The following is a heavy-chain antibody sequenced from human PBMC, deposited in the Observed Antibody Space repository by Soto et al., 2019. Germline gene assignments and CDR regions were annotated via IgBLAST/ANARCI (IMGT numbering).Heavy chain of an antibody. Sequence: SVKVFCKSSGYTFTSYDINWVRQATRQGLEWMGWMNPNSGNTGYAQKFQGRVTMTRNTSISTAYMELSSLRSEDTAVYYCARGHDFWSGPSAFDIWGQGTMVTVSS. CDR2: MNPNSGNT. J-gene: IGHJ3*02. CDR1: GYTFTSYD. V-gene: IGHV1-8*01. CDR3: ARGHDFWSGPSAFDI. D-gene: IGHD3-3*01.